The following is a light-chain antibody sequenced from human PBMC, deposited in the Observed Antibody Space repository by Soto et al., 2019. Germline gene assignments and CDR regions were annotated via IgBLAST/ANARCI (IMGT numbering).Light chain of an antibody. J-gene: IGKJ5*01. V-gene: IGKV3-20*01. CDR2: GAS. CDR3: KQYISSIN. CDR1: QSVSSR. Sequence: EIVLTQSPGALSLSPGERATVSCTASQSVSSRLAWYQQKSGQAPRLLISGASSRATGIPDRFSGSGSGTDFTLTITRLEPEDFALYYCKQYISSINCGQGTRLEIK.